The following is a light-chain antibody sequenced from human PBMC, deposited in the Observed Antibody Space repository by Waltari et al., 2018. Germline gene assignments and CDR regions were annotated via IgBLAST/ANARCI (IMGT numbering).Light chain of an antibody. CDR1: SSDVGGYNS. CDR2: DVS. Sequence: HSALTQPPSASGSPGQSVTISCTGTSSDVGGYNSVSWYQQYPGKAPKLMLYDVSKRPSVVPDRFSGSKSDNTASLTVSGLQAEDEADYYCSSYAGVNSHFFGTGTKVTVL. V-gene: IGLV2-8*01. J-gene: IGLJ1*01. CDR3: SSYAGVNSHF.